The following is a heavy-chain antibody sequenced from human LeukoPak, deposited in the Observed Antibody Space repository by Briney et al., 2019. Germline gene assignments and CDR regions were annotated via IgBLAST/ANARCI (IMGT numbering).Heavy chain of an antibody. V-gene: IGHV3-30*02. D-gene: IGHD6-19*01. J-gene: IGHJ6*03. CDR1: GFTFSSYG. CDR3: AKKYSSGRRPYDYYMDV. Sequence: GGSLRLSCAASGFTFSSYGMNWVRQAPGKGLEWVAFIRYDGSDKYYADSVEGRFTVSRDNSKNMVYLQMNSLRAEDTAVYYCAKKYSSGRRPYDYYMDVWGKGTTVIVSS. CDR2: IRYDGSDK.